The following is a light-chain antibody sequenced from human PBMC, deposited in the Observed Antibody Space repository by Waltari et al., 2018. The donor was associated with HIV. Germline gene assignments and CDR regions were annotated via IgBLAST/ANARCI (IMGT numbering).Light chain of an antibody. CDR1: SRDVGFYNY. CDR2: EIT. Sequence: QSPLTQPASVSGSPGQSITISCTGTSRDVGFYNYVSWYQPYPGKAPKVIIYEITNRASGVSSRFSASRSGNTASLTISGLQAEDEADYYCSAYTTDSDWVFGSGTKVTVL. CDR3: SAYTTDSDWV. J-gene: IGLJ6*01. V-gene: IGLV2-14*01.